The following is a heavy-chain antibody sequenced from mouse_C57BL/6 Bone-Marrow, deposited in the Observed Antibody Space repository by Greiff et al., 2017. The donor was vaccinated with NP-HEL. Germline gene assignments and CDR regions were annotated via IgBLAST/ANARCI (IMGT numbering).Heavy chain of an antibody. Sequence: EVQLQQSGAELVRPGASVKLSCTASGFNIKDDYMHWVKQRPEQGLEWIGWIDPENGDTEYASKFQGKATITADTSSNTAYLQLSSLTSEDTAVYDCTTGTTVVVDYWGQGTTLTVAS. D-gene: IGHD1-1*01. J-gene: IGHJ2*01. CDR2: IDPENGDT. CDR3: TTGTTVVVDY. V-gene: IGHV14-4*01. CDR1: GFNIKDDY.